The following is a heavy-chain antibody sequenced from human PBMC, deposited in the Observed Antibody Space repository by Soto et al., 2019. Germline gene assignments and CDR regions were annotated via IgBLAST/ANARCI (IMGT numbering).Heavy chain of an antibody. V-gene: IGHV1-46*01. D-gene: IGHD4-17*01. CDR1: EYTFTSYY. Sequence: QVQLVQSGAEVKKPGASVKVSCKASEYTFTSYYMHWVRQAPGQGLEWMGIINPSGGSTSYAQKFQGRVTMTRDTSTSTVYMELSSLRSEDTAVYYCARDAYGGNPFDYWGQGTLVTVSS. CDR2: INPSGGST. J-gene: IGHJ4*02. CDR3: ARDAYGGNPFDY.